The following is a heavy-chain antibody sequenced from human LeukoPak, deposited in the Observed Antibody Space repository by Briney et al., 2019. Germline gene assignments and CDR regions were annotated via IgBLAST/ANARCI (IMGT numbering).Heavy chain of an antibody. CDR2: INHNGNT. J-gene: IGHJ4*02. Sequence: SETLSLTCAVYGGSFSGYYWSWIRQPPGKGLEWIGEINHNGNTNYNPSLKSRVTISVDTSKNQFSLKLSSVTAADTAVYYCATHVEMTTAYLGYWGQGTLVTVSS. V-gene: IGHV4-34*01. CDR1: GGSFSGYY. D-gene: IGHD5-24*01. CDR3: ATHVEMTTAYLGY.